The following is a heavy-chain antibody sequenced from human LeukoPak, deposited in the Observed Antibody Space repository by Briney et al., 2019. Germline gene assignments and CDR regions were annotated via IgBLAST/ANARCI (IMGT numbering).Heavy chain of an antibody. J-gene: IGHJ4*02. V-gene: IGHV1-46*01. CDR1: GYTFTSYY. CDR2: INPSGGST. Sequence: GASVKVSCKASGYTFTSYYMQWVRQAPGQGLEWMGIINPSGGSTNYAQKFQGRVTMTSDTSTSTVYMELSSQRSEHTAVCYCVTEAGSGYVVYDNRGQGTLFTVSS. D-gene: IGHD5-12*01. CDR3: VTEAGSGYVVYDN.